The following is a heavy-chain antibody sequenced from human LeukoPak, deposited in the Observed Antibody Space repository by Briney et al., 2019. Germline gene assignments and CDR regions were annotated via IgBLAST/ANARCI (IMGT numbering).Heavy chain of an antibody. J-gene: IGHJ6*03. D-gene: IGHD2-15*01. Sequence: GGSLRLSCAASGFTFSSYEMNWVRQAPGKGLEWVSYISSSGSTIYYADSVKGRFTISRDNAKNSLYLQMNSLRAEDTAVYYCARDGGYCSGGSCKADVWGKGTTVTVS. CDR1: GFTFSSYE. V-gene: IGHV3-48*03. CDR2: ISSSGSTI. CDR3: ARDGGYCSGGSCKADV.